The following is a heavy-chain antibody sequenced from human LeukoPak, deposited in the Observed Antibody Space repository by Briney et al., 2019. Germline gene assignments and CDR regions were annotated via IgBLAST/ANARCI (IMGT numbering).Heavy chain of an antibody. CDR3: ARGVTWTNCFDP. CDR1: GYTFTSYD. Sequence: ASLRVSSKPSGYTFTSYDINWVRQAPGQGLEWMGWMNPNSGNTGYTQKFQGRVTITRNTSISTAYMELSSLRSEDTAVYYCARGVTWTNCFDPWGQGTLVTVSS. CDR2: MNPNSGNT. D-gene: IGHD3-16*01. J-gene: IGHJ5*02. V-gene: IGHV1-8*01.